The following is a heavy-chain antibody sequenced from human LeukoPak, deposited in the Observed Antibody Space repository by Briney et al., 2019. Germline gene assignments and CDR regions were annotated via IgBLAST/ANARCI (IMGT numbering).Heavy chain of an antibody. V-gene: IGHV3-64*01. D-gene: IGHD1-26*01. Sequence: GGSLRLSCATSGFTFSSYAMHWVRQAPGKGLEYVSGISSNGGSTNYANSVKGRFTISRDNSKNTLYLQMGSLRVEDMAVYYCARDLRGSNAYWGQGTLVTVSS. CDR2: ISSNGGST. CDR1: GFTFSSYA. J-gene: IGHJ4*02. CDR3: ARDLRGSNAY.